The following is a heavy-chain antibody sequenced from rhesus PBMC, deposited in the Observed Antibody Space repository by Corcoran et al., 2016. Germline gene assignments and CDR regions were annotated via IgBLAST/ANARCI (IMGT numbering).Heavy chain of an antibody. CDR2: ISGSRGST. CDR3: AREKYYNIWTGYYGYGLDS. Sequence: QVQLQESGPGLVKPSETLSLTCAVSCGSISSSNWWSWIRQPPGKGLEWIGYISGSRGSTYYNPSLKSRVTISKDTSKNQFSLKLSSVTAADTAVYYCAREKYYNIWTGYYGYGLDSWGQGVVVTVSS. J-gene: IGHJ6*01. V-gene: IGHV4S19*01. CDR1: CGSISSSNW. D-gene: IGHD3-3*01.